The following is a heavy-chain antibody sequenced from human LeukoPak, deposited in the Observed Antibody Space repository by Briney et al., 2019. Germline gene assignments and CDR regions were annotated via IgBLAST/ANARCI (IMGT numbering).Heavy chain of an antibody. V-gene: IGHV1-18*01. CDR1: GYTFSNYG. Sequence: ASVKVSCKASGYTFSNYGISWVRQAPGQGLEWMGWISAYNGNTNYAQKLQGRVTMTTDTSTSTAYMELRSLRSDDTAVYYCARRGVYYYDSSGRANYYFDYWGQGTLVTVSS. CDR3: ARRGVYYYDSSGRANYYFDY. J-gene: IGHJ4*02. CDR2: ISAYNGNT. D-gene: IGHD3-22*01.